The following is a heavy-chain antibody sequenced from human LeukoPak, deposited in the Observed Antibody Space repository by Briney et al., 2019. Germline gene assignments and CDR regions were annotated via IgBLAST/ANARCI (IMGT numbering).Heavy chain of an antibody. CDR1: GYTFTSYG. CDR3: ARVPRGSDDAFDI. J-gene: IGHJ3*02. CDR2: ISDYNGNT. V-gene: IGHV1-18*01. Sequence: ASVKVSCKASGYTFTSYGISWVRQAPGQGREWMGGISDYNGNTNYAQKLQGRVTMTTDTSTSTAYMELRSLRSDDTAVYYCARVPRGSDDAFDIWGQGTMVTVSS. D-gene: IGHD3-10*01.